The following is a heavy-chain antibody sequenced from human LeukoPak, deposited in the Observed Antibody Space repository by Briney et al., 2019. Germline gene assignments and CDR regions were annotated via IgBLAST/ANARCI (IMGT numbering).Heavy chain of an antibody. Sequence: PGGSLRLSCAASGFTFSDYNMRWIRQAPGKGLEWVSSISRSGSTKYYADSVKGRFTISRDSAKNSLFLQMSSLRAEDTAVYYCTRDGQASYNYYMDVWGKGTTVTISS. CDR1: GFTFSDYN. V-gene: IGHV3-11*04. J-gene: IGHJ6*03. D-gene: IGHD3/OR15-3a*01. CDR3: TRDGQASYNYYMDV. CDR2: ISRSGSTK.